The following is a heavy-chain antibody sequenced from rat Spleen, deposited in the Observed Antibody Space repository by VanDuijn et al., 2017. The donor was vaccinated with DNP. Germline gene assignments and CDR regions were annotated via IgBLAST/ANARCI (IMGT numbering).Heavy chain of an antibody. CDR2: ITSGSGTT. D-gene: IGHD1-12*03. CDR3: ARVGDLHYGGSGDALDA. J-gene: IGHJ4*01. CDR1: GFTFSYYW. V-gene: IGHV5-31*01. Sequence: EVQLVESGGDLVQPGRSLKLSCVASGFTFSYYWMAWIRQVPGKGLEWIASITSGSGTTSYPDSVKGRFTISRDDAKDTLSLQMNSLRSEDTATYYCARVGDLHYGGSGDALDAWGQGTSVTVSS.